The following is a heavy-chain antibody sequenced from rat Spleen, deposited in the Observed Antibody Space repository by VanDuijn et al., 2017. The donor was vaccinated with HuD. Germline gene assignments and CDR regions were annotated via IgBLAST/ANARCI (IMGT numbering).Heavy chain of an antibody. Sequence: EVQLVESGGGLVQPGRSLKLSCVASGFTFNSYWMTWIRQAPGKGLEWVASITNAGGGTYYPDSVKGRFTISRDNAKSTLYLQMNSLRSEDTATYYCTRDQAGTWAYWGQGVMVTVSS. J-gene: IGHJ2*01. CDR1: GFTFNSYW. V-gene: IGHV5-31*01. CDR2: ITNAGGGT. D-gene: IGHD5-1*01. CDR3: TRDQAGTWAY.